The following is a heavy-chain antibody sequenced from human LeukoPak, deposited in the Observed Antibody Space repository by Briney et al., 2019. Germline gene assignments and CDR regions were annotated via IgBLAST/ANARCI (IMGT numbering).Heavy chain of an antibody. V-gene: IGHV1-18*01. Sequence: ASVKVSCKASGYTFTNYGISWVRQAPGQGLEWMGWISTYNGNTVYAQKFQGRVTMTTDTSTSTAYMELRSLRSVDTAIYYCARDIESSGSYSYYFDYWGQGTLVTVSS. J-gene: IGHJ4*02. D-gene: IGHD1-26*01. CDR1: GYTFTNYG. CDR2: ISTYNGNT. CDR3: ARDIESSGSYSYYFDY.